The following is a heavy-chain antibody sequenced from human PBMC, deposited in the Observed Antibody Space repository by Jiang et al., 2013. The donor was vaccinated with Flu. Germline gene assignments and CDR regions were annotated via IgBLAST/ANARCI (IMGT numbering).Heavy chain of an antibody. D-gene: IGHD2/OR15-2a*01. CDR2: ISAYNGNT. CDR3: ARDFLAPRLPYYYGLDV. J-gene: IGHJ6*02. CDR1: GYIFTSYG. V-gene: IGHV1-18*04. Sequence: SGAEVKKPGASVKVSCKASGYIFTSYGISWVRQAPGQGLEWMGWISAYNGNTNYAQKFQGRVTMTKDTSTSTAYMELRRLRSDDTAVYYCARDFLAPRLPYYYGLDVWGQGTTVTVSS.